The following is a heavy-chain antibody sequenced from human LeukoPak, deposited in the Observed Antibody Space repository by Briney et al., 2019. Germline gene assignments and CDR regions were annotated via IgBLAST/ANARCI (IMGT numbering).Heavy chain of an antibody. CDR2: IYHSGST. CDR1: GYSIRSGDY. CDR3: ARNRSLTTTPGFDH. V-gene: IGHV4-38-2*01. D-gene: IGHD4-11*01. Sequence: PSETLSLTCAVSGYSIRSGDYWGWIRQSPGKGLEWIGSIYHSGSTNYNPSLKSRVTISVDTSKNQFSLMLSSVTAADTAVYYCARNRSLTTTPGFDHWGQGTLVTVSS. J-gene: IGHJ4*02.